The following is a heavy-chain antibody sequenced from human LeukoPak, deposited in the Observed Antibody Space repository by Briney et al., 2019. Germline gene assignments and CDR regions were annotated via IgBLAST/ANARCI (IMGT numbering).Heavy chain of an antibody. D-gene: IGHD2-2*01. CDR1: GFTFSSYA. CDR3: AKAYCSSTSCYADY. CDR2: ISGSGGST. V-gene: IGHV3-23*01. J-gene: IGHJ4*02. Sequence: PGGSPRLSCAASGFTFSSYAMSWVRQAPGKGLEWVSAISGSGGSTYYADSVKGRFTISRDNSKNTLYLQMNSLRAEDTAVYYCAKAYCSSTSCYADYWGQGTLVTVSS.